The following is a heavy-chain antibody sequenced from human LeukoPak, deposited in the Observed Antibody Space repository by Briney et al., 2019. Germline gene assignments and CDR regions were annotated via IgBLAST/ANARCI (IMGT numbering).Heavy chain of an antibody. CDR3: ARGDYSDSSGYPNWFDP. D-gene: IGHD3-22*01. CDR2: ISSSSSYI. J-gene: IGHJ5*02. CDR1: GFTFSYYS. Sequence: GGSLRLSCAASGFTFSYYSMNWVRQAPGKGLEWVSSISSSSSYIYYADSVKGRFTISRDNAKNSLYLQMNSLRAEDTAVYYCARGDYSDSSGYPNWFDPWGQGTLVTVSS. V-gene: IGHV3-21*01.